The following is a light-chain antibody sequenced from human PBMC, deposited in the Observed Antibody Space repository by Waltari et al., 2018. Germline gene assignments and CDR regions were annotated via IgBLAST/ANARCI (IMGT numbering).Light chain of an antibody. V-gene: IGKV1-12*01. CDR3: QQANSVRALT. CDR2: GAS. CDR1: QGLSSW. J-gene: IGKJ4*01. Sequence: DIQMTQSPSYVSASVGDRVTITCRASQGLSSWLAWYQQKPGQAPKLLIYGASALQSVVPSRFSGSGSETDFTLTSSSLEPEDFATYYCQQANSVRALTFGGGTRVESK.